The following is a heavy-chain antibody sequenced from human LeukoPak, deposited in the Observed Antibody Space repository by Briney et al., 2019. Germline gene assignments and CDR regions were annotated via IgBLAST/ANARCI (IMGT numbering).Heavy chain of an antibody. CDR2: IWYDGSNK. D-gene: IGHD3-22*01. Sequence: GRSLRLSCAASGFTFSSYGMHWVRQAPGKGLEWVAVIWYDGSNKYYADSVKGRFTISRDNSKNTLYLKMNSVRDEDTAVYYCAREYYYDSSGLFDYWGQGTLVTVSS. CDR1: GFTFSSYG. CDR3: AREYYYDSSGLFDY. V-gene: IGHV3-33*01. J-gene: IGHJ4*02.